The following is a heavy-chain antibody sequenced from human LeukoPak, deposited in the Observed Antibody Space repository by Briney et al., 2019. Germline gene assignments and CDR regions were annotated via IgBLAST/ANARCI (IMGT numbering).Heavy chain of an antibody. CDR2: ISGSGGST. V-gene: IGHV3-23*01. Sequence: GGTLRLSCAASGFTFSSYGMSWVRQAPGKGLEWVSAISGSGGSTYYADSVKGRFTISRDNSKNTLYLQMNSLRAEDTALYYCAKAYSGYDWDSAFDYWGQGTLVTVSS. CDR1: GFTFSSYG. CDR3: AKAYSGYDWDSAFDY. D-gene: IGHD5-12*01. J-gene: IGHJ4*02.